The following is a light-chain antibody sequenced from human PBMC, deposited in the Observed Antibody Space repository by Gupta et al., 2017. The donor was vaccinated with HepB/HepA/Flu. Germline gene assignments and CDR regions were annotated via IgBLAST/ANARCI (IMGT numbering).Light chain of an antibody. CDR3: QQADSTPYT. CDR2: WAS. Sequence: DIVLTQSPDSLTVSLGEGATIACKSSQSLFFSSNGKNYLAWYQQKPGHPPKLLISWASSREPGVPERFTGSGSGTQFALSITNLQAEDVATYYCQQADSTPYTFGQGT. CDR1: QSLFFSSNGKNY. V-gene: IGKV4-1*01. J-gene: IGKJ2*01.